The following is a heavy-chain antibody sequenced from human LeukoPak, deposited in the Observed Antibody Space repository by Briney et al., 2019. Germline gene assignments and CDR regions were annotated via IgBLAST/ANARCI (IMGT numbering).Heavy chain of an antibody. D-gene: IGHD6-13*01. Sequence: ASVKVSFKASGYTFTSYGISWVRQAPGQGLEWMGWISAYNGNTNYAQKLQGRVTMTTDISTSTAYMELRSLRSDDTAVYYCVSTPGYSSSWYTYFQHWGQGTLVTVSS. CDR1: GYTFTSYG. CDR3: VSTPGYSSSWYTYFQH. CDR2: ISAYNGNT. V-gene: IGHV1-18*01. J-gene: IGHJ1*01.